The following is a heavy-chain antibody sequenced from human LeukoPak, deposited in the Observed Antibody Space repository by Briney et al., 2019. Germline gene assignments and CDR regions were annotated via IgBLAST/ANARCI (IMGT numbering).Heavy chain of an antibody. CDR1: GGSFSGYY. D-gene: IGHD3-10*01. V-gene: IGHV4-34*01. Sequence: SETLSLTCAVYGGSFSGYYWSWIRQPPGKGLEWIGEINHSGSTNYNPSLKSRVTISVDTSKNQFSLKLSSVTAADTAVYYCARGSGFYTGNRGVDYWGQGTLVTVSS. J-gene: IGHJ4*02. CDR2: INHSGST. CDR3: ARGSGFYTGNRGVDY.